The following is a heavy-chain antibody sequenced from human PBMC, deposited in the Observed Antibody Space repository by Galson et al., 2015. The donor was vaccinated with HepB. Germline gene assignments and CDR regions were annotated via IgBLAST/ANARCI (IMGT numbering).Heavy chain of an antibody. CDR1: GGSISGYY. D-gene: IGHD2-21*02. CDR3: ARDGGDYESGTYYGDGFDI. CDR2: IYYRGNT. J-gene: IGHJ3*02. V-gene: IGHV4-59*01. Sequence: ETLSLTCSVSGGSISGYYWSWIRQPPGKGLEWIAYIYYRGNTNYNPSLKSRVSISIDTSKSQVSLKLSSVTAADTAIYYCARDGGDYESGTYYGDGFDILGQGTLVTVSS.